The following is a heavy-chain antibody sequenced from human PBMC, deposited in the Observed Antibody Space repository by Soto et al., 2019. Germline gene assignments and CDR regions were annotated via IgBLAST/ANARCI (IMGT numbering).Heavy chain of an antibody. V-gene: IGHV4-30-2*01. CDR2: IYHSGST. D-gene: IGHD4-17*01. J-gene: IGHJ5*02. CDR3: ARGGNYGDYDNWFDP. Sequence: TSETLSLTCAVSGGSISSGGYSWSWIRQPPGKGLEWIGYIYHSGSTYYNPSLKSRVTISVDRSKNQFSLKLSSVTAADTAVYYCARGGNYGDYDNWFDPWGQGTLVTVSS. CDR1: GGSISSGGYS.